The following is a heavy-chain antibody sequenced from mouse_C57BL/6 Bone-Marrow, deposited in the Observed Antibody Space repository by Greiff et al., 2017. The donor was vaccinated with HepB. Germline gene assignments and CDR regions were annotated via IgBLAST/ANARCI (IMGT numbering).Heavy chain of an antibody. D-gene: IGHD1-1*01. CDR2: ISSGGSYT. CDR1: GFTFSSYG. Sequence: DVHLVESGGDLVKPGGSLKLSCAASGFTFSSYGMSWVRQTPDKRLEWVATISSGGSYTYYPDSVKGRFTISRDNAKNTLYLQMSSLKSEDTAMYYCARHGTVVAMDYWGQGTSVTVSS. J-gene: IGHJ4*01. V-gene: IGHV5-6*01. CDR3: ARHGTVVAMDY.